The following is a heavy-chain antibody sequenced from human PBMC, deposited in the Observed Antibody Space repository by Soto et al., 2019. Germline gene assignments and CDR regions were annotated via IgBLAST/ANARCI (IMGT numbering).Heavy chain of an antibody. V-gene: IGHV3-23*01. CDR1: GFTFSNYA. CDR2: ISGSGSSI. J-gene: IGHJ5*02. CDR3: AKEGASSSWKNWFDP. D-gene: IGHD6-13*01. Sequence: EVQLLESGGGLVQPGGSLRLSCAASGFTFSNYAMTWVRQAPGKGLEWVSGISGSGSSIDYADSVKGQFTISRDNSKNTLYLQMNSLRAEDTAVYYCAKEGASSSWKNWFDPWGQGTLVTVSS.